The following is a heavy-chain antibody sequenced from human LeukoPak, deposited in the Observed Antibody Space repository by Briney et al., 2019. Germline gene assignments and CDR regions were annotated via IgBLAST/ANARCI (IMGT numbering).Heavy chain of an antibody. CDR2: INHSGST. Sequence: SETLSLTCAVYGGSFSGYYWSWIRQPPGKGLEWIGEINHSGSTNYNPSLKSRVTISVDTSKNQFSLKLSSVTAADTAVYYCARELPMVRGCFDYWGQGTLVTVSS. J-gene: IGHJ4*02. CDR1: GGSFSGYY. D-gene: IGHD3-10*01. CDR3: ARELPMVRGCFDY. V-gene: IGHV4-34*01.